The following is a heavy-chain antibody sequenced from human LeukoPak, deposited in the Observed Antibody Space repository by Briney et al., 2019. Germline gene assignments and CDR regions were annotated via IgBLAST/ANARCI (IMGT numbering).Heavy chain of an antibody. J-gene: IGHJ4*02. CDR1: GFTVGGNY. D-gene: IGHD3-9*01. CDR2: LSPGDST. Sequence: GGSLRLSCAVSGFTVGGNYMSWVRQAPGKGLEWVSTLSPGDSTYFADSVKGRFTISRDKSKNTLYLQMNSPTAEDTAVYYCARGRHSHGDGVFDPFDYWGQGAPVTVSS. CDR3: ARGRHSHGDGVFDPFDY. V-gene: IGHV3-66*02.